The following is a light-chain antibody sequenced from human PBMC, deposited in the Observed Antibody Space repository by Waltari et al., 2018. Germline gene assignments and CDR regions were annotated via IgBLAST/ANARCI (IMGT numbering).Light chain of an antibody. J-gene: IGKJ4*01. V-gene: IGKV1-5*03. CDR1: QSISGG. CDR3: QQHNTYPLT. CDR2: KAS. Sequence: DIQMTQSPSTLSASVGDRVTITCRASQSISGGLAWYQQKPGKAPKLLIYKASSLESGVPSRFSGSVSGTEFTLTISSLQPDDFATFYCQQHNTYPLTFGGGTKVEIK.